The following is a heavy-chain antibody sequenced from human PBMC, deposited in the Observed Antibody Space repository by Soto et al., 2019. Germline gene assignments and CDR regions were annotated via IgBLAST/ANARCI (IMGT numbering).Heavy chain of an antibody. CDR2: IYETGRT. Sequence: SVSGGSINRSPYYWDWIRQSPGKGLEWIGSIYETGRTNHNPLLKSRVTMTVDTSRNQFSLKLSSAIAADTAVYYCARGIRICSSTSCYTSGMDVWGQGTTVTVSS. CDR1: GGSINRSPYY. V-gene: IGHV4-39*07. D-gene: IGHD2-2*02. J-gene: IGHJ6*02. CDR3: ARGIRICSSTSCYTSGMDV.